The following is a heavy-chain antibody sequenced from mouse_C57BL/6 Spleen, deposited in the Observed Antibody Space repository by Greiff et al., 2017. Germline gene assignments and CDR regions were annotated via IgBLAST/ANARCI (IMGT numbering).Heavy chain of an antibody. D-gene: IGHD1-1*01. J-gene: IGHJ3*01. CDR1: GYAFTNYL. Sequence: VQLQQSGAELVRPGTSVKVSCKASGYAFTNYLIEWVKQRPGQGLEWIGVINPGSGGTNYNEKFKGKATLTADKSSSTAYMQLSSLTSEDSAVYVCAREWGYGSSPGFAYWGQGTLVTVSA. CDR2: INPGSGGT. V-gene: IGHV1-54*01. CDR3: AREWGYGSSPGFAY.